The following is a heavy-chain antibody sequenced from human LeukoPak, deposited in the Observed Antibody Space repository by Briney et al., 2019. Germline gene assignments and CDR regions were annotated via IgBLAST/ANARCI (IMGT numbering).Heavy chain of an antibody. CDR1: GGSITSTNW. J-gene: IGHJ4*02. Sequence: PSETLPLTCGVSGGSITSTNWWSWVRPPPGQGLEWIGEVSLSGLTNYNPSLSSRVIMALDTSKNHLSLHLTSVTAADTAVYYCSRENGAFSPFGYWGQGYLVTVLS. CDR3: SRENGAFSPFGY. V-gene: IGHV4-4*02. CDR2: VSLSGLT. D-gene: IGHD2-8*01.